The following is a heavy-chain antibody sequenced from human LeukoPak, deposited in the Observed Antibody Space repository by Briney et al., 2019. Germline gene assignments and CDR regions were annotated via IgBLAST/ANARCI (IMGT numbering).Heavy chain of an antibody. J-gene: IGHJ4*02. CDR2: IIPTLGIA. Sequence: ASVKVSCKASGGTFSSYAISWVRQAPGQGLEWMGRIIPTLGIANYAQKFQGRVTITADKSTSTAYMELSSLRSEDTAVYYCARGRYPASVYWGQGTLVTVSS. D-gene: IGHD2-2*02. CDR3: ARGRYPASVY. CDR1: GGTFSSYA. V-gene: IGHV1-69*04.